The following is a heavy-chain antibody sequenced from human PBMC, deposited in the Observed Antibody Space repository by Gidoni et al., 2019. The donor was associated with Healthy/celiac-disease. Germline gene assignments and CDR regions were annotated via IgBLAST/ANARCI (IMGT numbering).Heavy chain of an antibody. J-gene: IGHJ6*02. Sequence: QVQLVQSGAEVKKPGASVKVSCKASGYTFTSYDTNGVRQATGQGLEWMGWMNPNSGNTGYAQKFQGRVTMTRNTSISTAYMEMSSLRSEDTAVYYCARGQNYDFWSGYFGAYGMDVWGQGTTVTVSS. V-gene: IGHV1-8*01. D-gene: IGHD3-3*01. CDR2: MNPNSGNT. CDR1: GYTFTSYD. CDR3: ARGQNYDFWSGYFGAYGMDV.